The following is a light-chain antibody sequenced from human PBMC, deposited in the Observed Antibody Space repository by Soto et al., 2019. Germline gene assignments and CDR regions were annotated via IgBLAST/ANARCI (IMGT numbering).Light chain of an antibody. J-gene: IGKJ1*01. V-gene: IGKV2-24*01. CDR2: QIS. CDR3: MQSSQFRS. CDR1: ESLLHSDRNTY. Sequence: DIVLTQSPLRIAVTPGRPASFSCESSESLLHSDRNTYLSWLHQRPGQPPRLLIYQISERFSGVLDRFSGSGAGTNFTLSISRVEVEDVGTFFCMQSSQFRSFGQGTKVEMK.